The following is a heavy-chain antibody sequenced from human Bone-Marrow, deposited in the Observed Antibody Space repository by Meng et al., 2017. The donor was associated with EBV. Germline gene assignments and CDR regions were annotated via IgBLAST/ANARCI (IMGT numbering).Heavy chain of an antibody. CDR2: LIPMSDAP. CDR1: GGTFRSDA. J-gene: IGHJ4*02. D-gene: IGHD3-10*01. Sequence: QVQLVQSGAEVKKPGSSVKVSCKTSGGTFRSDAISWVRQAPGQGLEWMGGLIPMSDAPHYAQKFQDRVTITADESTSTHYMDLSGLRSEDTAVYYCASESGRGFTPDYWGQGTLVTVSS. CDR3: ASESGRGFTPDY. V-gene: IGHV1-69*01.